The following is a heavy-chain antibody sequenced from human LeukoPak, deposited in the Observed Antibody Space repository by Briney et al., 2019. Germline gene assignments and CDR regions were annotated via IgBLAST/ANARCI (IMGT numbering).Heavy chain of an antibody. Sequence: PGGSLRLSCAASGFTFDDYGMSWVRQTPGKGLEWVSGLNWNGKSTGYADSVKGRFTISRDNAKSSLYLQMNSLRAEDTAFYYCARGGITIFGGIIYQDYWGQGILVTVSS. CDR1: GFTFDDYG. D-gene: IGHD3-3*01. CDR3: ARGGITIFGGIIYQDY. CDR2: LNWNGKST. V-gene: IGHV3-20*04. J-gene: IGHJ4*02.